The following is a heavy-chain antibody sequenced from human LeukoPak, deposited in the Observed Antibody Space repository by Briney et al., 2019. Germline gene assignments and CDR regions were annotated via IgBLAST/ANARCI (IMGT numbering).Heavy chain of an antibody. J-gene: IGHJ6*02. CDR3: ARDHDYGGNVVRLYYYYGMDV. Sequence: GGSLRLSCAASGFTFSSYSMNWVRQAPGKGLEWVSSISSSSSYIYYADSVKGRFTISRDNAKNSLYLQMNSLRAEDTAVYYCARDHDYGGNVVRLYYYYGMDVWGQGTTVTVSS. CDR1: GFTFSSYS. CDR2: ISSSSSYI. D-gene: IGHD4-23*01. V-gene: IGHV3-21*04.